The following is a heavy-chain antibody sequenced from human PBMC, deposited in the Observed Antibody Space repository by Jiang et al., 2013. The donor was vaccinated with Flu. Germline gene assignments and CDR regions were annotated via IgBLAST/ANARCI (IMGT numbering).Heavy chain of an antibody. V-gene: IGHV1-2*04. J-gene: IGHJ6*02. CDR1: GYTFTGYY. CDR2: INPNSGGT. CDR3: ARGGIAVAGFWGMDV. D-gene: IGHD6-19*01. Sequence: GAEVKKPGASVKVSCKASGYTFTGYYMHWVRQAPGQGLEWMGWINPNSGGTNYAQKFQGWVTMTRDTSISTAYMELSRLRSDDTAVYYCARGGIAVAGFWGMDVWGQGTTVTVSS.